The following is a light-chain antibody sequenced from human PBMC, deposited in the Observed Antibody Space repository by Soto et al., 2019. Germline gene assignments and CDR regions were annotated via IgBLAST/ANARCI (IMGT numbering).Light chain of an antibody. Sequence: DIVITQAPESLAVAVFGSATVNCKSSQSVLYSSNNKNYLAWYQQKPGQPPKLLIYWASTRESGVPDRFSGSGSGTDFTLTISSLQAEDVAVYYCQQYYSTPKTFGQGTKVDIK. J-gene: IGKJ1*01. V-gene: IGKV4-1*01. CDR3: QQYYSTPKT. CDR1: QSVLYSSNNKNY. CDR2: WAS.